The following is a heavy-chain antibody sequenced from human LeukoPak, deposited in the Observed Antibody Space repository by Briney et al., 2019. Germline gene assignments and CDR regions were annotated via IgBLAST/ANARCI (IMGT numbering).Heavy chain of an antibody. J-gene: IGHJ4*02. D-gene: IGHD6-13*01. CDR1: GFTFSSYV. CDR2: ISGGGVNT. CDR3: AKRQSNSWYTYFDY. Sequence: PGGSLRLSCAASGFTFSSYVMSWVRQALGKGLEWVSGISGGGVNTYYADSVKGRFTISRDNSKNTLHLQMNSLRAEDTAVYYCAKRQSNSWYTYFDYWGQGTLVTVSS. V-gene: IGHV3-23*01.